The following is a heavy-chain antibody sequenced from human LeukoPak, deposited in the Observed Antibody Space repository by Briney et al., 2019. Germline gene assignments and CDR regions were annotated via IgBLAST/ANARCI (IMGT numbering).Heavy chain of an antibody. J-gene: IGHJ4*02. CDR2: YYSGST. V-gene: IGHV4-59*01. CDR3: ARGPYGTGSHFDF. CDR1: GDSISDYY. D-gene: IGHD3-10*01. Sequence: PSETLSLTCTISGDSISDYYWNWIRQPPGKGLEWIGYYYSGSTKYNPSLESRVTISLDTSKNQFSLRLRSMTAEDTAVYYCARGPYGTGSHFDFWGQGTLVTVSS.